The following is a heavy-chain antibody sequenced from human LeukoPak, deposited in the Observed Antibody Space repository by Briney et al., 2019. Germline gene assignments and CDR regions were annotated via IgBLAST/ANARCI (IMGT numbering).Heavy chain of an antibody. CDR3: AGGLDIAVAGPGGYFDY. CDR2: ISPGGYTK. CDR1: GFSFSDHH. Sequence: PGGSLRLSCAASGFSFSDHHMNWIRQAPGKGPEWVAYISPGGYTKHFADSVRGRFTISRDNGKKSVYLQMNSLTAEDTAVYYCAGGLDIAVAGPGGYFDYWGQGTLVTVSS. V-gene: IGHV3-11*01. J-gene: IGHJ4*02. D-gene: IGHD6-19*01.